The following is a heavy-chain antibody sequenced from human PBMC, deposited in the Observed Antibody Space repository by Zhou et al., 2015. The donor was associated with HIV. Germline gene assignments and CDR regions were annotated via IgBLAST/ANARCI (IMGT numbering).Heavy chain of an antibody. CDR3: ARDHYYYDSRGSRLSSGDYGMDV. J-gene: IGHJ6*02. CDR1: GYSFTSYY. CDR2: INPSGGSR. Sequence: QVLLVQSGAEVKKPGASVKVSCKASGYSFTSYYLHWVRQAPGQGLEWMGIINPSGGSRSYAHKFQGRVTMTRDTSTSTVYMELSSLRSEDTAVYYCARDHYYYDSRGSRLSSGDYGMDVWGPGDHGHRLL. D-gene: IGHD3-22*01. V-gene: IGHV1-46*01.